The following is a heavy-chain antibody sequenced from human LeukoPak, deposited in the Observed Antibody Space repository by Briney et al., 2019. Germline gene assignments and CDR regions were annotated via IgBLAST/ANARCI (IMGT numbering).Heavy chain of an antibody. D-gene: IGHD1-26*01. Sequence: GGSLKLSCAASGFTFSDYSMSWVRQAPGKGLEWVANIKQDGSEKYYVDSVKGRFTISRDNAKNSLYLQMNSLRVEDTAVYYCASRIVGTPDYFDYWGQGTLVTVSS. CDR1: GFTFSDYS. V-gene: IGHV3-7*01. CDR3: ASRIVGTPDYFDY. J-gene: IGHJ4*02. CDR2: IKQDGSEK.